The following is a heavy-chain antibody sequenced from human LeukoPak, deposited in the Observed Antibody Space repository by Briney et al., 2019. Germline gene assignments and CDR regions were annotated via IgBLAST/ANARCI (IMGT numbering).Heavy chain of an antibody. Sequence: SETLSLTCTVSGHSISSGYYWGWIRPPPGKGLEWIGTIYNSGSTYYNPSLKSRVTISVDTSKNQFSPKLTSVTAADTAVYYCARVRGYCSSTICYRYYFDYWGQGTLVTVSS. D-gene: IGHD2-2*01. J-gene: IGHJ4*02. CDR1: GHSISSGYY. CDR2: IYNSGST. V-gene: IGHV4-38-2*02. CDR3: ARVRGYCSSTICYRYYFDY.